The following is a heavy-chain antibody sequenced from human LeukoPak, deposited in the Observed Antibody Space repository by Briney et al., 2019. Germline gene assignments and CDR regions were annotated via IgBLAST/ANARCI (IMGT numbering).Heavy chain of an antibody. CDR2: IKKDGSEK. D-gene: IGHD6-19*01. CDR1: GLTFNSYW. CDR3: ASGGGWVFFN. Sequence: GGSLRLSCAASGLTFNSYWMSWVRQAPGKGLEWVANIKKDGSEKYYVDSVKGRFTISRDNAKNSLYLHMNSLRAEDTAVYYCASGGGWVFFNWGRGTLVTVSS. J-gene: IGHJ4*02. V-gene: IGHV3-7*01.